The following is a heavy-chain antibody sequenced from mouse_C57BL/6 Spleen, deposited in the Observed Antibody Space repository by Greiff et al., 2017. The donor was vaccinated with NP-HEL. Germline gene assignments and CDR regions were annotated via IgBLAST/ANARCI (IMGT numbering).Heavy chain of an antibody. CDR3: ARWDYYGSSYGFAY. Sequence: EVQLQQSGPELVKPGASVKIPCKASGYTFTDYNMDWVKQSHGKSLEWIGDINPNNGGTIYNQKFKGKATLTVDKSSSTAYMELRSLTSEDTAVYYCARWDYYGSSYGFAYWGQRTLVTVSA. CDR1: GYTFTDYN. V-gene: IGHV1-18*01. J-gene: IGHJ3*01. D-gene: IGHD1-1*01. CDR2: INPNNGGT.